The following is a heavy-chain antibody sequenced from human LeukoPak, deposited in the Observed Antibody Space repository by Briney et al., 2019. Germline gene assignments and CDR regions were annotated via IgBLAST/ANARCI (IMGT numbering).Heavy chain of an antibody. CDR2: ISSSSSTI. Sequence: GGSLRLSCAASGFTFSSYSMNWVRQAPGKGLEWVSYISSSSSTIYYADSVKGRFTISRDNAKNSLYLQMNSLRAEDTAVYYCARDSPYGDCDYWGQGTLVTVSS. J-gene: IGHJ4*02. CDR3: ARDSPYGDCDY. V-gene: IGHV3-48*01. CDR1: GFTFSSYS. D-gene: IGHD4-17*01.